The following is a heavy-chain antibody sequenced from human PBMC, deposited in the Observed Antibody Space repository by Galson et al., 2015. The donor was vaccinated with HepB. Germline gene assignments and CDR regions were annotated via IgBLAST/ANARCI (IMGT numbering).Heavy chain of an antibody. CDR3: ARVMSPFSIDLVFDY. Sequence: SLRLSCAVSGFTLSSYAMGWVRQAPGKGPEWVSGNSGSDDRPFYADSVKGRFTISRDTSKNTLYLQMSSLGAEDTAVYYCARVMSPFSIDLVFDYWGQGTLVTVSS. V-gene: IGHV3-23*01. CDR2: NSGSDDRP. D-gene: IGHD6-6*01. CDR1: GFTLSSYA. J-gene: IGHJ4*02.